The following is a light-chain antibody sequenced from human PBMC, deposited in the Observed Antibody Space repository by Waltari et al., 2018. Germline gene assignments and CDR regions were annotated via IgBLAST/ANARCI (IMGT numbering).Light chain of an antibody. J-gene: IGLJ1*01. CDR2: EVT. CDR3: SSYTSSSPYV. V-gene: IGLV2-18*02. CDR1: SSHGGSYDR. Sequence: QSALTQPPSVSGSPGQSVTISCTGTSSHGGSYDRFHWYQQPPDTAPKLMIYEVTNRPSGVPDRFSGSKSGNTASLTISGLQAEDEADYYCSSYTSSSPYVFGTGTKVTVL.